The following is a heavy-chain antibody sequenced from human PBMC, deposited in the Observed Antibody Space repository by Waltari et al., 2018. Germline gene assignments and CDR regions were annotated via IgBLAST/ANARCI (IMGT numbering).Heavy chain of an antibody. CDR3: TTDGSGGSCYRYYYMDV. V-gene: IGHV3-15*01. J-gene: IGHJ6*03. CDR1: GFTFSNAW. CDR2: IKSKTDGGTT. D-gene: IGHD2-15*01. Sequence: EVQLVESGGGLVKPGGSLRLSCAASGFTFSNAWMSWVRQAPGKGLEWVGRIKSKTDGGTTDYAAPVKGRFTMSRDDSKNTLYLQMNSLKTEDTAVYYCTTDGSGGSCYRYYYMDVWGKGTTVTVSS.